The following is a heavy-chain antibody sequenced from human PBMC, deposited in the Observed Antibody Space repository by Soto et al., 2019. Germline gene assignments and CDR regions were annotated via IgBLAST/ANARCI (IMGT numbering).Heavy chain of an antibody. Sequence: QSGGSLRLSCAASGFTFSGSAMHWVRQASGKGLGWVGRIRSKANSYATAYAASVKGRFTISRDDSKNTAYLQMNSLKTEDTAVYYCTRRRECSSTSCYTRNAFDIWGQGTMVTVSS. CDR1: GFTFSGSA. CDR2: IRSKANSYAT. D-gene: IGHD2-2*02. J-gene: IGHJ3*02. CDR3: TRRRECSSTSCYTRNAFDI. V-gene: IGHV3-73*01.